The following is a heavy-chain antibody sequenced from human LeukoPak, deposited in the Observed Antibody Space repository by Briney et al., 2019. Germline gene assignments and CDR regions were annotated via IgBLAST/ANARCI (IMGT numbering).Heavy chain of an antibody. D-gene: IGHD6-13*01. V-gene: IGHV3-23*01. CDR3: AKVETAAAATLRGFDY. Sequence: GGSLRLSYAASGFTFSSYAMSWVRQAPGKGLEWVSSIGGSGGSTYYADSVKGRFTISRDNSKNTLYLQMNSLRAEDTAVYYCAKVETAAAATLRGFDYWGQGTLVTVSS. CDR2: IGGSGGST. CDR1: GFTFSSYA. J-gene: IGHJ4*02.